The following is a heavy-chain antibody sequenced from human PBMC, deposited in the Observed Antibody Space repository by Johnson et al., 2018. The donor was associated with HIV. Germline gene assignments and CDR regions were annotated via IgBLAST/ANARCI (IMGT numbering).Heavy chain of an antibody. Sequence: VQLVESGGGLVQPGGSLRLSCAASGFTFSSYWMSWVRQAPGKGLEWVANIKQDGSEKYYVDSVKGRFTISRDNDKNSLYLQMNSLRAEDTAVYYCARESDSSGYYSDAFVIWGQGTMVTVSS. J-gene: IGHJ3*02. V-gene: IGHV3-7*04. D-gene: IGHD3-22*01. CDR1: GFTFSSYW. CDR2: IKQDGSEK. CDR3: ARESDSSGYYSDAFVI.